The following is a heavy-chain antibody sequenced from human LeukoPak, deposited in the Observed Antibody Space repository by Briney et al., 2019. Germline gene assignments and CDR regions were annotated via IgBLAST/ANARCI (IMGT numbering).Heavy chain of an antibody. J-gene: IGHJ4*02. CDR3: ARGQRGPVDY. CDR1: GGSFSGYY. Sequence: SETLSLTCAVYGGSFSGYYWSWIRQPPGKGLEWIGEINHSGSTNYNPSLKSRVTISVDTSKNQFSLKLSSVTAADTAVYYCARGQRGPVDYWGQGTLVTVSS. V-gene: IGHV4-34*01. CDR2: INHSGST.